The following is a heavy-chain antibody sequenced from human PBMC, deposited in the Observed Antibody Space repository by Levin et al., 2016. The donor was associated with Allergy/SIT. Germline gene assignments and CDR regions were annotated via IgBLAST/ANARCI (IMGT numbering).Heavy chain of an antibody. D-gene: IGHD5-12*01. J-gene: IGHJ5*02. Sequence: GESLKISCAASGFSFSSYALHWVRQAPGKGLEWVVVISYDGNNKYYADSVKGRFTISRDNSKNTLYLQVNSLRADDTAVYYCARGEGYSGYDRGMGWFDPWGQGTLVTVSS. CDR1: GFSFSSYA. CDR3: ARGEGYSGYDRGMGWFDP. CDR2: ISYDGNNK. V-gene: IGHV3-30-3*01.